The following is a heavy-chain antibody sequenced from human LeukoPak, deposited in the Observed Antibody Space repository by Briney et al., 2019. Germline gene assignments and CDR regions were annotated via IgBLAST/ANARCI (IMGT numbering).Heavy chain of an antibody. CDR3: ARTSTDCLDC. CDR1: GFTFRDYN. D-gene: IGHD2-21*02. Sequence: GGSLRLSCAASGFTFRDYNMSWIRQAPGKGLEYISYINTGGGSIYYTGSVKGRFTISRDNDKNSLYLQMNNVRAEDTAVYYCARTSTDCLDCWGQGTLVTVSS. J-gene: IGHJ4*02. CDR2: INTGGGSI. V-gene: IGHV3-11*04.